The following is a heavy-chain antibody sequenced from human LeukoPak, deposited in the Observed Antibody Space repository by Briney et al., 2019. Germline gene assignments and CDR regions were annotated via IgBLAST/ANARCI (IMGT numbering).Heavy chain of an antibody. J-gene: IGHJ6*03. D-gene: IGHD3-3*01. CDR1: GGSTSSGSHY. CDR2: IYYSGTT. V-gene: IGHV4-39*01. Sequence: SETLSLTCTVSGGSTSSGSHYWGWIRQPPGKGLEWIGTIYYSGTTYYNPSLESRVTMSEDTSKNQFSLTLRSVTATDTAVYYCARQISDYYYYYIDVWGKGTTVTVSS. CDR3: ARQISDYYYYYIDV.